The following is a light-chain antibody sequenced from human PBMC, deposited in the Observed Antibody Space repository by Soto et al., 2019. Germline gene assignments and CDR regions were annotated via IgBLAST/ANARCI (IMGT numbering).Light chain of an antibody. Sequence: VMTQSPDSLAVSLGERATINCKSSQSLFYSPTNLNYLAWYQQKPGQPPKLLIYWASTRESGVPDRFSGSGSGTDFTLTISSLQAEDVAFYYCQQYYTTPMYTFGQGTKLEIK. J-gene: IGKJ2*01. CDR3: QQYYTTPMYT. V-gene: IGKV4-1*01. CDR2: WAS. CDR1: QSLFYSPTNLNY.